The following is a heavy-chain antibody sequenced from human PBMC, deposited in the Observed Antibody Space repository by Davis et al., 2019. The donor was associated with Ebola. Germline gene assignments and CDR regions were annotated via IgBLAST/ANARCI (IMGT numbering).Heavy chain of an antibody. V-gene: IGHV3-23*01. CDR2: VTSSGGGT. D-gene: IGHD3-10*01. Sequence: GGSLRLSCAASGFTFGSYAMTWARQAPGKGLEWVSAVTSSGGGTYYADSVKGRFTISRDNAKNSLSLQMNSLRDEDTAVYYCARDVGVPGIDYWGQGTLVTVSS. J-gene: IGHJ4*02. CDR3: ARDVGVPGIDY. CDR1: GFTFGSYA.